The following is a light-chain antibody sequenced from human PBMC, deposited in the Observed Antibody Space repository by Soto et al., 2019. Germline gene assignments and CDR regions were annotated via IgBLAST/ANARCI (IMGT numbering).Light chain of an antibody. V-gene: IGKV1D-13*01. J-gene: IGKJ4*01. Sequence: AIQLTQPPSSLSASVGDRVTITCRASQGISSSLAWYQQKPGKAPKFLIYDGSGLESGVPSRFSGSGSGTDFTLTISSLQPEDFATYYCQQFNNYPLTLGGGTKVDIK. CDR2: DGS. CDR1: QGISSS. CDR3: QQFNNYPLT.